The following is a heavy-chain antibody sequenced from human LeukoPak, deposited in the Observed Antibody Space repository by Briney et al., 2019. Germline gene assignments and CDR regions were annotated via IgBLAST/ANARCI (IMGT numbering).Heavy chain of an antibody. D-gene: IGHD6-13*01. CDR3: ARHFSSSWKRSFDY. J-gene: IGHJ4*02. V-gene: IGHV4-39*01. CDR2: IYYSGST. Sequence: SETLSLTCSVSGGSISSSSYYWGWIRQPPGKGVEWIGSIYYSGSTYYNPSLKSRGTISVDTSKNQFSLELTSVTAADTAVYYCARHFSSSWKRSFDYWGQGTLVTVSS. CDR1: GGSISSSSYY.